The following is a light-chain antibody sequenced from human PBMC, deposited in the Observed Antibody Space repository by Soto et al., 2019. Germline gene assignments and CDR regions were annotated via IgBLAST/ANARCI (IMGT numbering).Light chain of an antibody. CDR1: QSITNNY. Sequence: EIVLTQSPGTLSLSPGERATLSCRASQSITNNYLAWYQQKPGRAHRLLIYGASSRATGIPDRFSGSGSGADFTLTISRLEPEDFAMYYCRQYGYLVTFG. CDR3: RQYGYLVT. V-gene: IGKV3-20*01. CDR2: GAS. J-gene: IGKJ3*01.